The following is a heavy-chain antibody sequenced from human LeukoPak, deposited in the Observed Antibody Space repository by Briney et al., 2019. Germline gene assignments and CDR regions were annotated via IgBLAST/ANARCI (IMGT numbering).Heavy chain of an antibody. Sequence: SETLSLTCVVSGGSLSTHHWSWIRQSPGRGLEWIGYISDSGSTNYNPSLRSRVTISVDTSKNQFSLMLSSVTAADTAVYYCARGYDSSAYYPFNYWGQGTLVTVTS. V-gene: IGHV4-59*11. CDR3: ARGYDSSAYYPFNY. D-gene: IGHD3-22*01. J-gene: IGHJ4*02. CDR1: GGSLSTHH. CDR2: ISDSGST.